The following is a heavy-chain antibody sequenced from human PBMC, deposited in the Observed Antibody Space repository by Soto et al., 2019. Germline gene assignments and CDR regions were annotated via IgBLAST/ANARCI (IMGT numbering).Heavy chain of an antibody. Sequence: GGSLRLSCAASGFTFSSYAMHWVRQAPGKGLEWVAAISYDERKRYYADSVKGRFTISRDTSKNMLYLQMNSLRVEDTAVYYCARDGSDYGINPLSFVDYDGQYVWGEGTPVTVS. V-gene: IGHV3-30*04. J-gene: IGHJ6*02. CDR3: ARDGSDYGINPLSFVDYDGQYV. CDR1: GFTFSSYA. CDR2: ISYDERKR. D-gene: IGHD3-10*01.